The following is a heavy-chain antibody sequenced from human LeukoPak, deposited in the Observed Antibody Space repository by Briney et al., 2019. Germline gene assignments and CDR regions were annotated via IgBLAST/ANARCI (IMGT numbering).Heavy chain of an antibody. CDR2: INHSGST. Sequence: SGTLSLTCAAYGGSLSGYYCSWIRQPPGKRLEGVGEINHSGSTYYNPSLQSRVTISLDTPKNQFSLQLSALTAADTAVYEFVGVGYCSSTSCYNAVDYYYGMDVWGQGTTVTVSS. D-gene: IGHD2-2*02. CDR3: VGVGYCSSTSCYNAVDYYYGMDV. J-gene: IGHJ6*02. V-gene: IGHV4-34*01. CDR1: GGSLSGYY.